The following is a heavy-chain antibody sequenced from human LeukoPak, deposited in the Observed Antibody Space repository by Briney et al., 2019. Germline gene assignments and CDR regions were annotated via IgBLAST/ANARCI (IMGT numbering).Heavy chain of an antibody. CDR1: GFTVSSNY. D-gene: IGHD3-16*01. J-gene: IGHJ5*02. CDR2: IYSGGNT. Sequence: PGGSLRLSCAASGFTVSSNYMSWVRQAPGKELEWVSVIYSGGNTYYADSVKGRFTISRDNSKNTLYLQMNSLRVEDTAVYYCARDSAPTSGFDPWGQGTLVTVSS. V-gene: IGHV3-53*01. CDR3: ARDSAPTSGFDP.